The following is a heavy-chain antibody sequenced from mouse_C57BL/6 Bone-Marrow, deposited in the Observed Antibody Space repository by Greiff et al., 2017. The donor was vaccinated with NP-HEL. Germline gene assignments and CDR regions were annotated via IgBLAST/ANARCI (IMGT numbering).Heavy chain of an antibody. J-gene: IGHJ2*01. CDR2: VDPANANI. CDR1: GFNIKNAY. V-gene: IGHV14-3*01. D-gene: IGHD1-1*01. Sequence: VQLQQSVAELVRPGASVKLSCTASGFNIKNAYMHWVKQRPEQGLEWIGRVDPANANIKYAPKFQGKATISADTSSNTAYLQLSSLTSEDTAIYYCARINYGSVYLYYFDYWGQGTTLTVSS. CDR3: ARINYGSVYLYYFDY.